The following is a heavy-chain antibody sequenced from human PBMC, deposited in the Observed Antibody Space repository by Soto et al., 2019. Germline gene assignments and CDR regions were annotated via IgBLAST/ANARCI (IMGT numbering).Heavy chain of an antibody. CDR3: ARQNFASGDNTWYFDL. V-gene: IGHV3-33*01. CDR2: VWNDGTNP. J-gene: IGHJ2*01. CDR1: GFTFSSYG. Sequence: GGSLRLSCAASGFTFSSYGMHWVSLTPGKGLEWVALVWNDGTNPYYADSVQGRFTISRDNAKNSLCLQMNSLRAEDTAVYYCARQNFASGDNTWYFDLWGRGTLVTVSS.